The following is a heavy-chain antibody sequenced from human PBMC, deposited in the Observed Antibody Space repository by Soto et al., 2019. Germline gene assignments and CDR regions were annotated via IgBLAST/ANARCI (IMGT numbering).Heavy chain of an antibody. Sequence: EVQLVESGGGLVKPGGSLRLSCAASGFTFSSYSMNWVRQAPGKGLEWVSSISSSSSYIYYADSVKGRFTISRDNAKNSLYLQMNSLRAEDTAVYYCARDQVTRGGMDVWGQGTTVTVSS. CDR3: ARDQVTRGGMDV. J-gene: IGHJ6*02. CDR1: GFTFSSYS. V-gene: IGHV3-21*01. CDR2: ISSSSSYI. D-gene: IGHD2-2*01.